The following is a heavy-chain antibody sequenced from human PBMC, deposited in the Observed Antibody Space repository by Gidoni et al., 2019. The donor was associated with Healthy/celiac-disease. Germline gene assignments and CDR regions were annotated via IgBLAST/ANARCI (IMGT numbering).Heavy chain of an antibody. D-gene: IGHD2-21*02. V-gene: IGHV3-23*01. J-gene: IGHJ4*02. Sequence: EVQLLASGGGLVQPGGSLSLSCAASGFTFSSYAMSWVRQAPGKGSEWVSAISGSGGSTYYADSVKGRFTISRDNSKNTLYLQMNSLRAEDTAVYYCAKDGGDCGGDCGYFDYWGQGTLVTVSS. CDR3: AKDGGDCGGDCGYFDY. CDR1: GFTFSSYA. CDR2: ISGSGGST.